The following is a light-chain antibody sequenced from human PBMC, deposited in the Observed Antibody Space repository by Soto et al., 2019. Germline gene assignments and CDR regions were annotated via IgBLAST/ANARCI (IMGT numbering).Light chain of an antibody. V-gene: IGKV1-33*01. CDR1: QDINNY. J-gene: IGKJ4*01. CDR3: QQYDNLPLT. CDR2: DAS. Sequence: DIQMTQSPSSLSASLGDRVTITCQASQDINNYLNWYQQKPGKAPKLLIYDASNLETGVPSRFSGSGSGTDFTFTISSLQPEDIATYSCQQYDNLPLTFGGGTKVEIK.